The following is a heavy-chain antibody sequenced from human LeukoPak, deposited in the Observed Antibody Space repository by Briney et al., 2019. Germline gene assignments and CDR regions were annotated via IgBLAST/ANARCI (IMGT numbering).Heavy chain of an antibody. CDR3: AGDTGRDGYSVDY. CDR2: IDPNSGGT. D-gene: IGHD5-24*01. V-gene: IGHV1-2*02. J-gene: IGHJ4*02. Sequence: ASVKVSCKASGYTFTGYHMYWVRQAPGQGLEWMGWIDPNSGGTNFVQKFQGRVTMTRDTSISTAYMELSRLRSDDTAVYYCAGDTGRDGYSVDYWGQGTLVTVSS. CDR1: GYTFTGYH.